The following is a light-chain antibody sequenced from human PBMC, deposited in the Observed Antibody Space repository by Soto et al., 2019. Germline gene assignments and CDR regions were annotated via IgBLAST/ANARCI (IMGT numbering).Light chain of an antibody. Sequence: DIQMTQSSSSLSASVGDRVTITCRASQDITNYLAWYQQKPGKGPKLLIYAASTLQSGVPSRFSGSGSGTDFTLTISSLQPEDAATYFCQKCNSPPPFTFGPGTKVDIK. CDR1: QDITNY. CDR3: QKCNSPPPFT. CDR2: AAS. V-gene: IGKV1-27*01. J-gene: IGKJ3*01.